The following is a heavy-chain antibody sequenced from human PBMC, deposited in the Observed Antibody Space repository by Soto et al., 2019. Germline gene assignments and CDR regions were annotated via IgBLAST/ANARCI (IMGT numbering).Heavy chain of an antibody. Sequence: QITLKESGPTLVKPTQTLTLTCTFSGFSLSTSGVGVGWIRQPPGKALEWLALIYWDDDKRYSPSLKSRLTHTKEPPKNPGVPTKDHKEPVDTATYYCAHRPWGVTIFSNWFDPWGQGTLVTVSS. V-gene: IGHV2-5*02. J-gene: IGHJ5*02. CDR1: GFSLSTSGVG. CDR2: IYWDDDK. D-gene: IGHD3-9*01. CDR3: AHRPWGVTIFSNWFDP.